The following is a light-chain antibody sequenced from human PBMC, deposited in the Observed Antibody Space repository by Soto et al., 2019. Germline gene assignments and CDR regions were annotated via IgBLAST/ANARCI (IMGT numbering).Light chain of an antibody. CDR2: AAS. CDR1: QSISIY. J-gene: IGKJ4*01. CDR3: HQSLTTPLT. Sequence: DIQMTQSPSSLSASVGDRVTITCRASQSISIYLNWYQQKPGKAPKLLIYAASSLQSGVPSRFGGSGSGTDFTLTISSLQREDLATYYCHQSLTTPLTFGGGTKVEIK. V-gene: IGKV1-39*01.